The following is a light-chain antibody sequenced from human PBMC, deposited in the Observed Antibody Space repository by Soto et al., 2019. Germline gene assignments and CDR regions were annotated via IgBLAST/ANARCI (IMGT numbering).Light chain of an antibody. Sequence: QSVLTQPASVSGSPGQSITISCTGTSSDVGGYNYVSWYQQHPGKGPKLMIYEVSNRPSGVSNRFSGSKSGNTATLTISGLQAEDEADYYCQSYGDSLSGYVFGTGTKVTVL. V-gene: IGLV2-14*03. CDR1: SSDVGGYNY. J-gene: IGLJ1*01. CDR3: QSYGDSLSGYV. CDR2: EVS.